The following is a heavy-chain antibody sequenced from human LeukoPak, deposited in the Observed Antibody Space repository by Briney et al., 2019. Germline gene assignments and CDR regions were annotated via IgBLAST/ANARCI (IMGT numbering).Heavy chain of an antibody. CDR3: AREDILTGDFDY. Sequence: GGSLRLSCAASGFTFSSYSMNWVRQAPGKGLEWVSSISSSSSYIYYADSVKGRFTISRDNAKNSLYLQMNSLRAEDTAVYYCAREDILTGDFDYWGQGTLVTVSS. D-gene: IGHD3-9*01. CDR2: ISSSSSYI. J-gene: IGHJ4*02. V-gene: IGHV3-21*01. CDR1: GFTFSSYS.